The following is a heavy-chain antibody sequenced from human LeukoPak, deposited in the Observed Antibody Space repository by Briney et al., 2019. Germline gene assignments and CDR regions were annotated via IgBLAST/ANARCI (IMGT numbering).Heavy chain of an antibody. J-gene: IGHJ4*02. CDR3: ARGWQLLSVDY. CDR2: INWNGGST. Sequence: PAGSLRLACVASGFTLDDYGMSWVRQAPGKGLEWVSGINWNGGSTGYADSVKGRFTISRDNAKNSLYLQMNSLRAEDTALYYFARGWQLLSVDYAGQGTLVTVSS. CDR1: GFTLDDYG. V-gene: IGHV3-20*04. D-gene: IGHD6-19*01.